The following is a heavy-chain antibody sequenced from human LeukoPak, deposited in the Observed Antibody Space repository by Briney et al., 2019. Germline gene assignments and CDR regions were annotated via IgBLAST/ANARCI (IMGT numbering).Heavy chain of an antibody. Sequence: ASVKVSCKASGYTFTSYGISWVRQAPGQGLEWMGWISAYNGNTNYAQKLQGRVTMATDTSTSTAYMELRSLRSDDTAVYYCARDLGSSATSTNWFDPWGQGTLVTVSS. V-gene: IGHV1-18*01. CDR3: ARDLGSSATSTNWFDP. J-gene: IGHJ5*02. CDR1: GYTFTSYG. D-gene: IGHD6-6*01. CDR2: ISAYNGNT.